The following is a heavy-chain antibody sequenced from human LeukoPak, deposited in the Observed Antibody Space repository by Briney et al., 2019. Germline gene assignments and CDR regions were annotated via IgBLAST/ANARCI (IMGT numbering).Heavy chain of an antibody. Sequence: GASVKVSCKASGGTFSSYAISWVRQAPGQGLEWMGWINTNTGKPTYVQGFRGRFDFSLDSSVSTAYLQISSLKTEDTAVYYCARSGADNWNYEFDYWGQGTLVTVSS. CDR2: INTNTGKP. CDR3: ARSGADNWNYEFDY. CDR1: GGTFSSYA. D-gene: IGHD1-7*01. V-gene: IGHV7-4-1*02. J-gene: IGHJ4*02.